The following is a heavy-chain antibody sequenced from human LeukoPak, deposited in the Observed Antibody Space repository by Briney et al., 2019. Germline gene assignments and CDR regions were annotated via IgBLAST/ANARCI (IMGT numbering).Heavy chain of an antibody. CDR3: ARGVGYGSGYFDY. J-gene: IGHJ4*02. Sequence: SETLSLTCTLSGRSISSYYWSWIRQPPGKGLEWIGYIYYSGSTNYNPSLKSRVTISVDTSKNQFSLKLSSVTAADTAVYYCARGVGYGSGYFDYWGQGTLVTVSS. V-gene: IGHV4-59*01. CDR2: IYYSGST. CDR1: GRSISSYY. D-gene: IGHD3-10*01.